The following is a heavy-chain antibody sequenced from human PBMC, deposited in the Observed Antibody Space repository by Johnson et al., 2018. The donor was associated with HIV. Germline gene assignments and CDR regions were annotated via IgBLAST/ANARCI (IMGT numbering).Heavy chain of an antibody. D-gene: IGHD5-12*01. Sequence: QVQVVESGGGVVQPGGSLRLSCVASGFTFSSYGIHWVRQAPGKGLEWVAFIRYDGSNKYYADSVKGRFTIFRDNSKNTLYLQMNSLRAEDTAGYYGAKSLPGYDAFDIGGQGTMVTVSS. CDR3: AKSLPGYDAFDI. J-gene: IGHJ3*02. V-gene: IGHV3-30*02. CDR2: IRYDGSNK. CDR1: GFTFSSYG.